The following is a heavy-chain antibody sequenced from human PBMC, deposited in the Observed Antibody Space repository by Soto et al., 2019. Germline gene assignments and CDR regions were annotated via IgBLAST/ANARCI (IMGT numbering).Heavy chain of an antibody. D-gene: IGHD4-17*01. CDR3: ARDLDYGSLAHTNHLYYYYGMDV. V-gene: IGHV4-59*01. J-gene: IGHJ6*02. CDR1: GGSISSYY. Sequence: PSETLSLTCTVSGGSISSYYWSWIRQPPGKGLEWIGYIYYSGSTNYNPSLKSRVTISVDTSKNQFSLKLSSVTAADTAVYYCARDLDYGSLAHTNHLYYYYGMDVWGQGTTVTVSS. CDR2: IYYSGST.